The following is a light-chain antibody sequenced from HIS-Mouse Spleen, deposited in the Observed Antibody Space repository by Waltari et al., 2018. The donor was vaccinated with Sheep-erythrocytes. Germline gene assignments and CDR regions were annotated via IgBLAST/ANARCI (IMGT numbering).Light chain of an antibody. Sequence: QSALTQPRSVSVSPGQSVTISCTGTSSDVGGYHYVSWYQQHPGKAPKLMIYDVSKRPSGVPDRFSGSKSGNTASLTISGLQAEDEADYYCCSYAGSYTFVVFGGGTKLTVL. CDR1: SSDVGGYHY. CDR3: CSYAGSYTFVV. CDR2: DVS. J-gene: IGLJ2*01. V-gene: IGLV2-11*01.